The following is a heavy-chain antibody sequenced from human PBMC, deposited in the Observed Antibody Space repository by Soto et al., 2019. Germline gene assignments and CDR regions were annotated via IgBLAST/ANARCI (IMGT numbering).Heavy chain of an antibody. CDR1: GDSINSGGYY. J-gene: IGHJ4*02. Sequence: SETLSLTCTVSGDSINSGGYYWSWIRQHPGKGLECIGYIYYSGSTYYNPSLKSRVTISVDTSKNQCSLKLSSVTAADTAVYYCARSPDHYYFDYWGQGTLVTVSS. CDR2: IYYSGST. CDR3: ARSPDHYYFDY. V-gene: IGHV4-31*03.